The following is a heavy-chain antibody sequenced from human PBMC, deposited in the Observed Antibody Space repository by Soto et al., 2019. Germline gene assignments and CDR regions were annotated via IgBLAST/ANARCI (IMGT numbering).Heavy chain of an antibody. V-gene: IGHV3-23*01. CDR3: VQDSIKGAYGS. D-gene: IGHD3-16*01. CDR2: VRGSGTLT. J-gene: IGHJ5*02. CDR1: GFTFSNYA. Sequence: EVQLLESGGGLVQPGGSLRLSCAASGFTFSNYAMSWVRQAPGKGLAWVSSVRGSGTLTYYADSVKGRFTISRDNSKNPVFLQMNSLRADDTAIYYCVQDSIKGAYGSWGQGTLVIFSS.